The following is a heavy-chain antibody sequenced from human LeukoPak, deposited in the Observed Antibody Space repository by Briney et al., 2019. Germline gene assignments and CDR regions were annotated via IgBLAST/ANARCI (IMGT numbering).Heavy chain of an antibody. D-gene: IGHD6-6*01. CDR2: IYPGDSDT. V-gene: IGHV5-51*01. J-gene: IGHJ4*02. CDR3: ARQTRRAARLNLPPDY. Sequence: GASLKISCKGSGYSFTSYWIGWVRQMPGKGLEWMGIIYPGDSDTRYSPSFQGQVTISADKSISTAYLQWSSLKASDTAMYYCARQTRRAARLNLPPDYWGQGTLVTVSS. CDR1: GYSFTSYW.